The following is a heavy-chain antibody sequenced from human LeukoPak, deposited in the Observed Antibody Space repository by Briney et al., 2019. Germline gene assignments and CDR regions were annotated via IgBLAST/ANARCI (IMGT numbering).Heavy chain of an antibody. Sequence: GESLQISCKASGYSFTNYWIGWVRHMPAKGLEWMGIIYPGNPDTRYSPSFQGQVTISADKSISTAYLQWSSLKASDTAMYYCARHQGGGPAEQPLRYWGQGTLVTVSS. CDR3: ARHQGGGPAEQPLRY. CDR2: IYPGNPDT. CDR1: GYSFTNYW. V-gene: IGHV5-51*01. D-gene: IGHD6-13*01. J-gene: IGHJ4*02.